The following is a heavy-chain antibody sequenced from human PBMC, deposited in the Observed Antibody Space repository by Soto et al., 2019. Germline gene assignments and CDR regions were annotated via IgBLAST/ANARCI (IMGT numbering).Heavy chain of an antibody. CDR2: IYSGGST. CDR1: GFTVSSNY. CDR3: ARVRYYGGNGYYFDY. J-gene: IGHJ4*02. Sequence: EVQLVESGGGLIQPGGSLRLSCAASGFTVSSNYMSWVRQAPGKGLEWVSVIYSGGSTYYADAVKGRFTISRDNSKNKLYVQMNSLRAEYTAVYYCARVRYYGGNGYYFDYWGQGTMVSVSS. V-gene: IGHV3-53*01. D-gene: IGHD4-17*01.